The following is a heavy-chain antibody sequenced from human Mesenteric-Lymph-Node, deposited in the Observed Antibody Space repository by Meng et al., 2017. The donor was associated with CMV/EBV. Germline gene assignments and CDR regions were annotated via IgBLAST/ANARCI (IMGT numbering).Heavy chain of an antibody. CDR3: ARGAVVADNLFDP. D-gene: IGHD2-15*01. V-gene: IGHV3-33*01. J-gene: IGHJ5*02. CDR1: CFILSSNG. Sequence: SASCFILSSNGMHWVRQAPGEGLEWVAVIWYDGGNKSYADSVKGRFTISRDNSKNTLYLQMNSLRAEDTAVYYCARGAVVADNLFDPWGQGTLVTVSS. CDR2: IWYDGGNK.